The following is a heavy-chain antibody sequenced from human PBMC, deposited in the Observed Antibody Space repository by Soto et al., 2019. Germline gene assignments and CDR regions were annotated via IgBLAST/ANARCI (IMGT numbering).Heavy chain of an antibody. CDR2: ISYDGSNK. Sequence: GGSLRLSCAASGFTFSSYGMHWVRQAPGKGLEWVAVISYDGSNKYYADSVKGRFTISRDNSKNTLYLQMNSLRAEDTAVYYCAKDPHDFWSGYPRSYFDYWGQGTLVTVSS. V-gene: IGHV3-30*18. D-gene: IGHD3-3*01. CDR3: AKDPHDFWSGYPRSYFDY. CDR1: GFTFSSYG. J-gene: IGHJ4*02.